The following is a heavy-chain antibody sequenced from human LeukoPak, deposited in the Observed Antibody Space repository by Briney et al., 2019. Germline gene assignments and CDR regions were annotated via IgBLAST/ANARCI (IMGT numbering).Heavy chain of an antibody. D-gene: IGHD1-1*01. Sequence: PGGSLRLSCAASGFTFDDYAMHWVRQAPGKGLEWVSGISWNSGSIGYADSVKGRFTISRDNAKNSLYLQMNSLRAEDTALYYCAKASSLWNYFGYWGQGTLVTVSS. CDR3: AKASSLWNYFGY. CDR1: GFTFDDYA. CDR2: ISWNSGSI. V-gene: IGHV3-9*01. J-gene: IGHJ4*02.